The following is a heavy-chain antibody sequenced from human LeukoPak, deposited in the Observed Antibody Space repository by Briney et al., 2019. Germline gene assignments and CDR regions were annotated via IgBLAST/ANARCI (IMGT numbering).Heavy chain of an antibody. CDR2: ISSSSSTI. J-gene: IGHJ4*02. V-gene: IGHV3-48*01. D-gene: IGHD6-13*01. CDR1: GFTFSSYS. Sequence: GGSLRLSCAASGFTFSSYSMNWVRQAPGKGLEWVSYISSSSSTIYYADSVKGRFTISRDNAKNSLYLQMNSLRAEDTAVYYCATVRSSSWYRSDYWGQGTLVTVSS. CDR3: ATVRSSSWYRSDY.